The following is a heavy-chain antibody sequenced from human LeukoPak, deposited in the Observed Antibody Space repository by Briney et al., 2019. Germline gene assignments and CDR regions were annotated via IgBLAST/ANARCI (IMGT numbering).Heavy chain of an antibody. Sequence: PGGSLRLSCAASGFTFSSYWMSWVRQAPGKGLEWVANIKQDGSEKYYVDSVKGRFTISRDNAKNPLYLQMNSLRAEDTAVYYCARDSYYYGSGSPKVFDYWGQGTLVTVSS. D-gene: IGHD3-10*01. J-gene: IGHJ4*02. CDR2: IKQDGSEK. CDR1: GFTFSSYW. V-gene: IGHV3-7*01. CDR3: ARDSYYYGSGSPKVFDY.